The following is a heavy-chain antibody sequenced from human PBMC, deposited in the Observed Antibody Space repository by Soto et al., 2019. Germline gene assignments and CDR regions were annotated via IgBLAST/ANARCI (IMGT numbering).Heavy chain of an antibody. D-gene: IGHD3-3*01. CDR2: IKSKTDGGTT. V-gene: IGHV3-15*07. CDR3: TTDSPPYWSGYFHYYYYGMDV. Sequence: SVSNARMNWVRQAPGKGLEWVGRIKSKTDGGTTDYAAPVKGRFTISREDSKNTLSLRMNSLKTEDTPVYYCTTDSPPYWSGYFHYYYYGMDVWGQGTTVTVSS. J-gene: IGHJ6*02. CDR1: SVSNAR.